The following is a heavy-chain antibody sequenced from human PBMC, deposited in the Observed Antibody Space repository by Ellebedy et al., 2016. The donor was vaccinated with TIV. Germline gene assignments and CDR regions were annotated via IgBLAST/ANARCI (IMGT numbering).Heavy chain of an antibody. CDR3: ARVDGIFSFDY. Sequence: MPSETLSLTCAVSGGSISSSNWWSWVRQPPGKGLEWIGEIYHSGSTDYNPSLKSRVTISMDKSKNQFSLKLRSVTAADTAVYYCARVDGIFSFDYWGQGTLVTVSS. V-gene: IGHV4-4*02. CDR1: GGSISSSNW. J-gene: IGHJ4*02. CDR2: IYHSGST.